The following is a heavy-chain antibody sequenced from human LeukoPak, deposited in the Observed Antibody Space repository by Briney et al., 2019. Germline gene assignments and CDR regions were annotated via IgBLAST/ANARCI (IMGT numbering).Heavy chain of an antibody. CDR3: AKDTIFGVIIEGNDAFDI. CDR1: GFTFSSCG. CDR2: IQYDGSEK. D-gene: IGHD3-3*01. Sequence: GGSLRLSCAASGFTFSSCGMHWVRQAPGKGLEWVSFIQYDGSEKDYADSVKGRFTISRDNSENTLYLQMNNLRAEDMAAYYCAKDTIFGVIIEGNDAFDIWGQGTMVTVSS. J-gene: IGHJ3*02. V-gene: IGHV3-30*02.